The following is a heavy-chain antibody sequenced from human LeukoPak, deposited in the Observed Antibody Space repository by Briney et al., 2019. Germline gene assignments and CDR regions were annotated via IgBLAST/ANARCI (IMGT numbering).Heavy chain of an antibody. CDR3: ARRRETRAFDI. V-gene: IGHV3-7*01. CDR1: GFTFSSYA. D-gene: IGHD5-24*01. Sequence: GGTLRLSCAASGFTFSSYAMSWVRQAPGKGLEWVANIKQDGSEKYYVDSVKGRFTISRDNAKNSLYLQMNSLRAEDTAVYYCARRRETRAFDIWGQGTMVTVSS. CDR2: IKQDGSEK. J-gene: IGHJ3*02.